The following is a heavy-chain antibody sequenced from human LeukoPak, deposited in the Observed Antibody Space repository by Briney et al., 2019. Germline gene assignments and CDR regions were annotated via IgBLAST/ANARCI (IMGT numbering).Heavy chain of an antibody. CDR1: GGSFSGYY. J-gene: IGHJ5*02. Sequence: SETLSLTCAVYGGSFSGYYWSWIRQPPGKGLEWIGEINHSGSTNYNPSLKSRVTISVDTSKNQFSLKLSSVTAADTAVYYCARVRGAVAGTGGWFDPWGQGTLVTVSS. D-gene: IGHD6-19*01. V-gene: IGHV4-34*01. CDR3: ARVRGAVAGTGGWFDP. CDR2: INHSGST.